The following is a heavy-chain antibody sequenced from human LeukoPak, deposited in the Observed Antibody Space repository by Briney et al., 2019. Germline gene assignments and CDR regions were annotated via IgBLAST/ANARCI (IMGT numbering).Heavy chain of an antibody. V-gene: IGHV1-8*01. Sequence: ASVKVSCKASGYTFTSYDINWVRQATGQGLEWMGWMNPNSGNTGYAQKFQGRVTMTRNTSISTAYMELSSLRSEDTAVYYCARDAQRGYYDILTGYYCWGQGTLVTVSS. CDR2: MNPNSGNT. CDR1: GYTFTSYD. D-gene: IGHD3-9*01. J-gene: IGHJ4*02. CDR3: ARDAQRGYYDILTGYYC.